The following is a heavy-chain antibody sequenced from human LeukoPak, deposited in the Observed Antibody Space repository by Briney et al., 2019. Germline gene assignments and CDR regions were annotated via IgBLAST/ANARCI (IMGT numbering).Heavy chain of an antibody. CDR3: ARLASGSYGPLTPFDY. Sequence: ESGPGLVKPSETLSLTCTVSGGSISSYYWSWIRQPPGKGLEWVGAIYYSGSTNYNPSLKSRVTISVDTSKNQFSLRLSSVTAADTAVYYSARLASGSYGPLTPFDYWGQGTLVTVSS. CDR1: GGSISSYY. V-gene: IGHV4-59*08. J-gene: IGHJ4*02. D-gene: IGHD1-26*01. CDR2: IYYSGST.